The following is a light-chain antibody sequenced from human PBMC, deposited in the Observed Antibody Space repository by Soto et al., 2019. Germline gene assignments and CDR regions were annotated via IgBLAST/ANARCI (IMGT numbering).Light chain of an antibody. Sequence: QSVLTQPPSASGTHGQRVTISCSGSSSNIGSNYVYWYQQLPGTAPKLLIYSNNQRPSGVPDRFSGSKSGTSASLAISGLRSEDEADYYCAAWDDSLSRVVFGGGTKLTVL. CDR3: AAWDDSLSRVV. CDR2: SNN. J-gene: IGLJ2*01. CDR1: SSNIGSNY. V-gene: IGLV1-47*02.